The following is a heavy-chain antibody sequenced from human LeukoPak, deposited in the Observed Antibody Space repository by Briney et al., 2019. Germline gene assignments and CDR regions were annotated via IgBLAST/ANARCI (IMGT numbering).Heavy chain of an antibody. CDR2: ISYDGSNK. Sequence: GGSLRLSCAASGFTFSSYGMHWVRQAPGKGLEWVAVISYDGSNKYYADSVKGRFTISRDNSKNTLYLQMNSLRAEDTDVYYCATLPSYDSSGYPFDYWGQGTLVTVSS. CDR3: ATLPSYDSSGYPFDY. V-gene: IGHV3-30*03. J-gene: IGHJ4*02. CDR1: GFTFSSYG. D-gene: IGHD3-22*01.